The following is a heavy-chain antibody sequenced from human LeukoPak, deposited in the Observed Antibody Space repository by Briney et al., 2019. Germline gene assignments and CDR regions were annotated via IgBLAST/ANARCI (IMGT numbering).Heavy chain of an antibody. D-gene: IGHD1-1*01. CDR3: ARGFLQLTPYYFDY. CDR2: IHNDGNT. Sequence: GGSLRLSCAASGFTFSDYYMSWIRQSPEKGLEWVSIIHNDGNTYYAHSVKGRFTVSRDNSKNTVSLQMDSLRVDDTAVYFCARGFLQLTPYYFDYWGQGTLVTVSS. J-gene: IGHJ4*02. V-gene: IGHV3-66*01. CDR1: GFTFSDYY.